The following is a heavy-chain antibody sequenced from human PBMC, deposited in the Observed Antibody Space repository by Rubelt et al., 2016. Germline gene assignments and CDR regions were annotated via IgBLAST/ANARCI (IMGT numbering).Heavy chain of an antibody. CDR3: GRGNSWYPL. CDR1: GYNFTTYW. J-gene: IGHJ4*02. D-gene: IGHD6-13*01. V-gene: IGHV5-10-1*03. Sequence: EVQLVQSGAEVKKPGESLRISCKGSGYNFTTYWISWVRQTPGKGLEWMGRIDPSDSYTNYSPSFQGHVTSSADKSISTAYLQWSSLKASDTAMYYCGRGNSWYPLWGQGTLVTVSS. CDR2: IDPSDSYT.